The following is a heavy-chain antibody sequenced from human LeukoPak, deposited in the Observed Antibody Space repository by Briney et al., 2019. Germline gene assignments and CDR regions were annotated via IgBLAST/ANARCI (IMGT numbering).Heavy chain of an antibody. CDR3: ARGGMASFDS. CDR1: GFTSSNHW. CDR2: INNDGSHT. V-gene: IGHV3-74*01. J-gene: IGHJ5*01. D-gene: IGHD1-14*01. Sequence: GGSLRLSCEASGFTSSNHWMRWVRQAPGKGLVWVSYINNDGSHTNYADSVKGRFTISRDDAKNTVYLQMRSLRDDDTALYYCARGGMASFDSWGQGTLVTVSA.